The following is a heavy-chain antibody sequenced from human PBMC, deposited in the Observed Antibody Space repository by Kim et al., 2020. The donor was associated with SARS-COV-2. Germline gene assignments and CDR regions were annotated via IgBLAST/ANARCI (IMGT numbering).Heavy chain of an antibody. D-gene: IGHD3-3*01. CDR1: GGSISSYY. J-gene: IGHJ4*02. V-gene: IGHV4-59*01. CDR3: ARGGRITIFGVVETPFDY. Sequence: SETLSLTCTVSGGSISSYYWSWIRQPPGKGLEWIGYIYYSGSTNYNPSLKSRVTISVDTSKNQFSLKLSSVTAADTAVYYCARGGRITIFGVVETPFDYWGQGTLVTVSS. CDR2: IYYSGST.